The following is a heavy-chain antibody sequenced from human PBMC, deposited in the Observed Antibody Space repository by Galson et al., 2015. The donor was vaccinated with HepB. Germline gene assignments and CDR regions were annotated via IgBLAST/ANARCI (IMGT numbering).Heavy chain of an antibody. D-gene: IGHD5-24*01. CDR3: ARGGMATIGGPTFDY. CDR1: RYIFTKFG. CDR2: INPSNGNT. V-gene: IGHV1-18*01. Sequence: SVKVSCKAYRYIFTKFGISWVRQAPGRGLEWMGWINPSNGNTNYAQKFQGRVIMTTDTSTSTAYMELRSLRSDDTAVYYCARGGMATIGGPTFDYWGQGTLVTVSS. J-gene: IGHJ4*02.